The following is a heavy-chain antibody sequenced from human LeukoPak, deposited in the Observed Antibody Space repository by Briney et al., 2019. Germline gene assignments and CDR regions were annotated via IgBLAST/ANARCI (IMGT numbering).Heavy chain of an antibody. D-gene: IGHD4-17*01. CDR3: ARGASYGNFDY. V-gene: IGHV4-4*07. Sequence: SKTLSLTCTVSGGSISSYYWSWIRQPAGKGLEWIGRIYTSGSTNCNPSLKSRVTMSVDTSKNQFSLKLSSVTAADTAVYYCARGASYGNFDYWGQGTLVTVSS. J-gene: IGHJ4*02. CDR2: IYTSGST. CDR1: GGSISSYY.